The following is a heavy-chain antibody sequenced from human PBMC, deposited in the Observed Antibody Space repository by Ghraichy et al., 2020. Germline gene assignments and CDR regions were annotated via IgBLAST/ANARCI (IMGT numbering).Heavy chain of an antibody. CDR2: IIPIFGTA. CDR3: AKDNPNIVVVPAAIRGFDP. D-gene: IGHD2-2*01. Sequence: SVKVSCKASGGTFSSYAISWVRQAPGQGLEWMGGIIPIFGTANYAQKFQGRVTITADESTSTAYMELSSLRSEDTAVYYCAKDNPNIVVVPAAIRGFDPWGQGTLVTVSS. CDR1: GGTFSSYA. V-gene: IGHV1-69*13. J-gene: IGHJ5*02.